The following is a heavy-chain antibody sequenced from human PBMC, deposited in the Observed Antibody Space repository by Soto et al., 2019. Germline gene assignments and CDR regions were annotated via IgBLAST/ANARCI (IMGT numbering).Heavy chain of an antibody. CDR2: IIPIFGTA. V-gene: IGHV1-69*06. D-gene: IGHD3-16*01. Sequence: QVQLVQSGAEVKKPGSSVKVSRKASGGTFSSYAISWVRQAPGQGLEWMGGIIPIFGTANYAQKFQGRVTITADKSTSTAYMELSSLRSEDTAVYYCARGRYDYVWGSRASTAWFDPWGQGTLVTVSS. CDR1: GGTFSSYA. CDR3: ARGRYDYVWGSRASTAWFDP. J-gene: IGHJ5*02.